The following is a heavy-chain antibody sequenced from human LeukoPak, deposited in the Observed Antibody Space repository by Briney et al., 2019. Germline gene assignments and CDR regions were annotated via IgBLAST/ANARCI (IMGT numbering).Heavy chain of an antibody. D-gene: IGHD5-12*01. Sequence: GGSLRLSCAASGLTFSDYNIHWVRQAPGKGLEWVALISSDGSDKYHADSVKGRFTISRGNSKDTLYLQMNSLRTEDTAVYYCVRESSGGRLSGLRDFDYWGQGTLVTVSS. CDR2: ISSDGSDK. CDR3: VRESSGGRLSGLRDFDY. CDR1: GLTFSDYN. V-gene: IGHV3-30*04. J-gene: IGHJ4*02.